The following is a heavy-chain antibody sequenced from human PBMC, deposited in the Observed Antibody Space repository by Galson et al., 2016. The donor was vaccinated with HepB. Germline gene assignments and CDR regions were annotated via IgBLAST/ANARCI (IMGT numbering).Heavy chain of an antibody. CDR2: ISGSGGST. D-gene: IGHD6-19*01. CDR1: GFTFSSHS. CDR3: AKGQSTGWSHQFDY. J-gene: IGHJ4*02. V-gene: IGHV3-23*01. Sequence: SLRLSCAASGFTFSSHSMTWIRQAPGKGLEWVASISGSGGSTYYVDSVKGRVTISRDNSKNTLFLQMNSLRAEDTADYYCAKGQSTGWSHQFDYWGQGTLVTVSS.